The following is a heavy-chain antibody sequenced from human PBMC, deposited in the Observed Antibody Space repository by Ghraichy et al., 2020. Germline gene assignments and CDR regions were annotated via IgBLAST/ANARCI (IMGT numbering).Heavy chain of an antibody. CDR3: ARWGHCSSTSCPTIDAFDI. Sequence: GGSLRLSCAASGFTFSSYDMHWVRQATGKGLEWVSAIGTAGDTYYPGSVKGRFTISRENAKNSLYLQMNSLRAGDTAVYYCARWGHCSSTSCPTIDAFDIWGQGTMVTVSS. D-gene: IGHD2-2*01. CDR1: GFTFSSYD. V-gene: IGHV3-13*01. J-gene: IGHJ3*02. CDR2: IGTAGDT.